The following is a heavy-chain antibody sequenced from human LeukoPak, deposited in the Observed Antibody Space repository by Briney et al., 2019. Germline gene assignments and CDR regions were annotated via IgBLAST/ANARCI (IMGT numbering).Heavy chain of an antibody. J-gene: IGHJ4*02. V-gene: IGHV1-69*04. CDR1: GGTFISYA. Sequence: ASVKVSFKASGGTFISYAISWVRQAPGQGLEWMGRIIPIFGIANYAQKFQGRVTITADKSTSTAYMELSSLRSEDTAVYYCARDYGGNSEWGYWGQGTLVTVSS. CDR3: ARDYGGNSEWGY. CDR2: IIPIFGIA. D-gene: IGHD4-23*01.